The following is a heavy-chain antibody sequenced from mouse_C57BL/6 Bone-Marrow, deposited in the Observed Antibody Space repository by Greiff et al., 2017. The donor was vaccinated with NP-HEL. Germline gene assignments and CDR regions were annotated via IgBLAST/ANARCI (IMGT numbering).Heavy chain of an antibody. V-gene: IGHV1-15*01. Sequence: QVQLQQSGAELVRPGASVTLSCKASGYTFTDYEMHWVKQTPVHGLEWIGAIDPETGGTAYNQKFKGKAILTADKSSSTAYMELRRLTSEDSAVYYCTRVYYDYDFDYWGQGTTLTVSS. CDR3: TRVYYDYDFDY. J-gene: IGHJ2*01. CDR2: IDPETGGT. CDR1: GYTFTDYE. D-gene: IGHD2-4*01.